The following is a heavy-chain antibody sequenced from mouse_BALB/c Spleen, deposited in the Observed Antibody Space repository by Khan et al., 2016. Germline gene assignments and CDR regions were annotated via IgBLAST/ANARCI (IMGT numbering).Heavy chain of an antibody. CDR1: GYTFSSYW. D-gene: IGHD2-13*01. J-gene: IGHJ1*01. CDR2: TLPGSGST. Sequence: QVRLQQSGAELVKPGASVKISCKAIGYTFSSYWIEWVKQRPGHGLEWIGETLPGSGSTKYEEKFKGKATFTADTSSNTAYMQISSLTSEDSAVYYCGGRGDGDYRYFDVWGASTTVTVSS. V-gene: IGHV1-9*01. CDR3: GGRGDGDYRYFDV.